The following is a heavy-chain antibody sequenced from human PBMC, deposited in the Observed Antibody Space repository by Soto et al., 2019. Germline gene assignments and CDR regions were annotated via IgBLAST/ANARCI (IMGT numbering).Heavy chain of an antibody. Sequence: GGSLRLSCAASGFIFSNHWLSWSRQAPGKGLEWVANISPDGSEKYYVDSVKGRFTISRDNAKNSLYLQMNSLRAEDTAVYYCARDLTGVIYCYYYMDVWGKGTTVTVSS. V-gene: IGHV3-7*01. J-gene: IGHJ6*03. D-gene: IGHD2-8*02. CDR3: ARDLTGVIYCYYYMDV. CDR2: ISPDGSEK. CDR1: GFIFSNHW.